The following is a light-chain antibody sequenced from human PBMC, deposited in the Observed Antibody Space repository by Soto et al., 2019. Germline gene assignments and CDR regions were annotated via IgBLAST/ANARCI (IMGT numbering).Light chain of an antibody. CDR3: CSYAGSSTFG. Sequence: QSVLTQPASVSGSPGQSITISCTGTSSDVGGYNLVSWYQQHPGKAPKLMIYEGSQRPSGVSNRFSGSKSGNTASLTISGLQAEDEADYYCCSYAGSSTFGFGGGTKLTVL. V-gene: IGLV2-23*03. CDR2: EGS. CDR1: SSDVGGYNL. J-gene: IGLJ3*02.